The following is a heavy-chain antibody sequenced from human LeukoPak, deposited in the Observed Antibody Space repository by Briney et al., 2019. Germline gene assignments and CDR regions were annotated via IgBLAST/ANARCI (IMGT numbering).Heavy chain of an antibody. V-gene: IGHV1-24*01. Sequence: ASVKVSCKVSGYTLTELSMHWVRQAPGKGLEWMGGFDPEDGETIYAQKFQGRVTMTEDTSTDTAYMELSSLRSEDTAVYYCATDRTYYDYVWGSPTGGMDVWGQGTTVTVSS. J-gene: IGHJ6*02. CDR2: FDPEDGET. CDR1: GYTLTELS. CDR3: ATDRTYYDYVWGSPTGGMDV. D-gene: IGHD3-16*01.